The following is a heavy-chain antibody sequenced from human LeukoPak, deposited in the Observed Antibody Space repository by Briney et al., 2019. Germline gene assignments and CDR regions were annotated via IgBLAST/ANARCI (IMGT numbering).Heavy chain of an antibody. CDR2: IYETGHT. J-gene: IGHJ4*02. Sequence: SETLSLTCTVSGGSINNYYWSWIRQPPGKGLEWIAYIYETGHTGYNPSLKTRATISLDTSNNQFSLILNSVTAADTAVYYCARHFLRGGFDSWGQGTLVAVSS. D-gene: IGHD5-12*01. V-gene: IGHV4-59*08. CDR1: GGSINNYY. CDR3: ARHFLRGGFDS.